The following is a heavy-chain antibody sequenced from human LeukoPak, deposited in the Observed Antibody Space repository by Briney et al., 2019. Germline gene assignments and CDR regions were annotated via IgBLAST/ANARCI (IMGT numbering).Heavy chain of an antibody. Sequence: PGGALRLSCAASGCTFSSYAMSGVRQAPGKGLEGVSAISGSGGSTYYADSVKGRFTISRDNSKNTLYLQMNSLRAEDTAVYYCAKDPVLGLIAAAEPGGLLDYWGQXTLVTVSS. J-gene: IGHJ4*02. CDR2: ISGSGGST. V-gene: IGHV3-23*01. CDR3: AKDPVLGLIAAAEPGGLLDY. D-gene: IGHD6-13*01. CDR1: GCTFSSYA.